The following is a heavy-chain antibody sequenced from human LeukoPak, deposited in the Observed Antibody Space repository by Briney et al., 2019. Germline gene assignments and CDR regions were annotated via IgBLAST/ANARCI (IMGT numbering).Heavy chain of an antibody. CDR1: GFTFSSCA. J-gene: IGHJ2*01. CDR2: ISSSGSGGNT. V-gene: IGHV3-23*01. CDR3: AKDRTVGAFYWYFDL. D-gene: IGHD1-26*01. Sequence: GGSLRLSCAASGFTFSSCAMSWARQAPEKGLEWVSGISSSGSGGNTYYADSVKGRFTISRDSSKNTLFLHMNTLRAEDTAIYYCAKDRTVGAFYWYFDLWGRGTLVTVSS.